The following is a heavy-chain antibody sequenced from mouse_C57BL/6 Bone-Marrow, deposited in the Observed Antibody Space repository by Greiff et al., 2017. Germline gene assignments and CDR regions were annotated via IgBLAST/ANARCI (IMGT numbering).Heavy chain of an antibody. J-gene: IGHJ4*01. Sequence: VQRVESGPGLVAPSQSLSITCTVSGFSLTSYGVSWVRQPPGKGLEWLGVIWGDGSTNYHSALLYRLSISKDNSKTQGFSKLNSLQTDDTATYYCAKTLLRRYAMDYWGQGTSVTVSS. CDR2: IWGDGST. CDR3: AKTLLRRYAMDY. CDR1: GFSLTSYG. D-gene: IGHD1-1*01. V-gene: IGHV2-3*01.